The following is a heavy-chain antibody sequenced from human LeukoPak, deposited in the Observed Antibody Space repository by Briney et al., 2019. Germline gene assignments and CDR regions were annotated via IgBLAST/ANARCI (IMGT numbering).Heavy chain of an antibody. CDR3: ARQWLVSPLFDY. CDR1: GGSFSGYY. D-gene: IGHD6-19*01. Sequence: SETLSLTCAVYGGSFSGYYWSWIRQPPGKGLAWIGEINHSGSTNYNPSLRSRVTVSVHTSKNQLSLKLSSVTAADTAVYYCARQWLVSPLFDYWGQGTLVTVSS. J-gene: IGHJ4*02. V-gene: IGHV4-34*01. CDR2: INHSGST.